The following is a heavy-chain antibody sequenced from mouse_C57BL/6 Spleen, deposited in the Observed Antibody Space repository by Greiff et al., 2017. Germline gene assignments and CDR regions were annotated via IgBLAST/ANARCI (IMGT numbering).Heavy chain of an antibody. Sequence: EVKVVESGEGLVKPGGSLKLSCAASGFTFSSYAMSWVRQTPEKRLEWVAYISSGGDYIYYADTVKGRFTISRDNARNTLYLQMSSLKSEDTAMYYCTRDGYYPWFAYWGQGTLVTVSA. CDR1: GFTFSSYA. V-gene: IGHV5-9-1*02. CDR2: ISSGGDYI. CDR3: TRDGYYPWFAY. D-gene: IGHD2-3*01. J-gene: IGHJ3*01.